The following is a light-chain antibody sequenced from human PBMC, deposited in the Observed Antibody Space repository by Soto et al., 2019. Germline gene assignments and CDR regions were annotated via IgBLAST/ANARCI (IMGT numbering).Light chain of an antibody. V-gene: IGKV3-15*01. CDR3: QQYNNWPPMYS. J-gene: IGKJ2*01. CDR2: GAS. CDR1: QSVSSN. Sequence: EIGMTQSPATLSVSPGERATLSCRASQSVSSNLAWYQQKPGQAPRLLIYGASTRATGIPARFSGSGSGTEFTLTISSLQSEDFAVYYCQQYNNWPPMYSFGQGTKLEIK.